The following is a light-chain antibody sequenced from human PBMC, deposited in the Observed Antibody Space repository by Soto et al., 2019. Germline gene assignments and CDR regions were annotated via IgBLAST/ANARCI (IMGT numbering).Light chain of an antibody. CDR1: RSGIGNNDY. CDR3: CSYAGSHNWV. Sequence: QSALTQPPSASGSPGQSVTISCAGTRSGIGNNDYVSWYQQHPGKAPKLMIYEVNKRPSGVPDRFSGFKSGNTASLTVSGLQTEDEADYFCCSYAGSHNWVFGGGTKLTVL. V-gene: IGLV2-8*01. CDR2: EVN. J-gene: IGLJ2*01.